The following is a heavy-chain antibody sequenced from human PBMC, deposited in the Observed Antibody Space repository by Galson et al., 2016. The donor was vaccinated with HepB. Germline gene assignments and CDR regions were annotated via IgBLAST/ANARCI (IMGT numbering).Heavy chain of an antibody. CDR1: GGSISPYY. CDR2: IYYKGNT. Sequence: SETLSLTCSASGGSISPYYWSWIRQPPGKGLEWIGYIYYKGNTDYNPPLRGRVTMSVDTSKNHFSLKLTSVTAADTAIYYCARSNFGDYIHYWGQGALVTVSS. D-gene: IGHD4-17*01. J-gene: IGHJ4*02. CDR3: ARSNFGDYIHY. V-gene: IGHV4-59*01.